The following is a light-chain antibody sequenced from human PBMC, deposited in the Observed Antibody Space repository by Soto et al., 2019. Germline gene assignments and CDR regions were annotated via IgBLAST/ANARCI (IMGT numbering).Light chain of an antibody. CDR2: EGS. J-gene: IGLJ2*01. CDR1: ISDVGSYDL. CDR3: CSYGGNNNVL. V-gene: IGLV2-23*01. Sequence: QSALTQPASVSGSPGQSITISCTGTISDVGSYDLVSWYQQHPGKAPKLMIYEGSKRPSGVSSRFSGSKSGNTASLTISGLQAEDEADYYCCSYGGNNNVLFGGGTQLTVL.